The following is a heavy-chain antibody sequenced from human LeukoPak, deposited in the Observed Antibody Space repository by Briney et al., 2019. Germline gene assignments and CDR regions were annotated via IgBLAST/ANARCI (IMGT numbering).Heavy chain of an antibody. D-gene: IGHD2-2*01. Sequence: GGSLRLSCAASGFIFSNYWMGWVRQAPGKRPEWVANMNKDGSEKYYADSVKGRFTIPRDNAKNTVYLQMNSLRAEDTAVYYCATDDKYAPSSWGQGTLVTVSS. CDR1: GFIFSNYW. CDR3: ATDDKYAPSS. J-gene: IGHJ5*02. V-gene: IGHV3-7*01. CDR2: MNKDGSEK.